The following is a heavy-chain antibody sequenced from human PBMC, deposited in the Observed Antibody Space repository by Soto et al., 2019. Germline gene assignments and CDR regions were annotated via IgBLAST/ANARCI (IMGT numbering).Heavy chain of an antibody. Sequence: SEALSLTCTVSGGSISSSSYYWGWIRQPPGKGLEWIGSIYYSGSTYYNPSLKSRVTISVDTSKNQFSLKLSSVTAADTAVYYCARQGVGATTPYFDYWGQGTLVT. CDR2: IYYSGST. CDR1: GGSISSSSYY. CDR3: ARQGVGATTPYFDY. D-gene: IGHD1-26*01. V-gene: IGHV4-39*01. J-gene: IGHJ4*02.